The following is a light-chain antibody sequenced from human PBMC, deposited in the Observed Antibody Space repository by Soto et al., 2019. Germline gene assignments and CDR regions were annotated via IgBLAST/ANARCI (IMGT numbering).Light chain of an antibody. Sequence: DIQMTQSPSSVSASVGDRVTITCRASQGLTSWLAWYQQKPGKAPKLLIYAASILQRGVPSRFSGSGSSTDCTLTINYLQPEDFATYDCQQSKSFPLTFGGGTKVEMK. J-gene: IGKJ4*01. CDR3: QQSKSFPLT. CDR1: QGLTSW. CDR2: AAS. V-gene: IGKV1D-12*01.